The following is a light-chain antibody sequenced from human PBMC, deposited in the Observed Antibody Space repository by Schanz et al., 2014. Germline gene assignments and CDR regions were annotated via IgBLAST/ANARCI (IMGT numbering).Light chain of an antibody. CDR1: QSVTSN. J-gene: IGKJ2*01. V-gene: IGKV3-15*01. Sequence: EIVMMQSPATLSVSPGERATLSCRASQSVTSNYLAWYQQKPGQAPRLLIYGASTRATGIPARFSGSGSGTEFTLTISSLQSEDLAVYYCQQYHNWPRTFGQGTKLDIK. CDR2: GAS. CDR3: QQYHNWPRT.